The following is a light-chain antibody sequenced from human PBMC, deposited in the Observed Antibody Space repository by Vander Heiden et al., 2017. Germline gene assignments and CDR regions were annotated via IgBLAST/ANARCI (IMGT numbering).Light chain of an antibody. V-gene: IGLV2-14*01. J-gene: IGLJ3*02. Sequence: HSALTQPTPVPGAPGHPITISCTGTSCNVGADNDVSWYQQHPGKAPKLLIYDDSNRPSGVPNRFSGSKSGTSASLTISGLQAEDEADYYCNSYASSSSASVFGGGTKVTVL. CDR3: NSYASSSSASV. CDR1: SCNVGADND. CDR2: DDS.